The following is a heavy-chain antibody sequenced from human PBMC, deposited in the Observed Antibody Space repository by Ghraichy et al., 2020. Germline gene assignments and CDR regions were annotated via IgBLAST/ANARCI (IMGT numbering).Heavy chain of an antibody. CDR3: AKGLGTTGYYRLFAS. CDR2: ISISGGSFGSGHT. J-gene: IGHJ4*01. CDR1: RFSVSRYA. D-gene: IGHD3-9*01. V-gene: IGHV3-23*01. Sequence: GGSLRLSCAASRFSVSRYAMSWVRQAPGKGLEWVSGISISGGSFGSGHTFYADSVRGRFTISRDISTNTVFLQMNSLRAEDTALYFCAKGLGTTGYYRLFASWCHGTLVTVSS.